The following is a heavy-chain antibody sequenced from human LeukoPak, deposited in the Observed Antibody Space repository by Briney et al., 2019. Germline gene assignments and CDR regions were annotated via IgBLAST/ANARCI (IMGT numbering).Heavy chain of an antibody. CDR3: AKWVPGLYDSSGYYSPYFDY. V-gene: IGHV3-30*02. CDR2: IRYDGSNK. Sequence: PGGSLRLSCAASGLTFSSYGMHWVRQAPGKGLEWVAFIRYDGSNKYYADSVKGRFTISRDNSKNTLYLQMSSLRAEDTAVYYCAKWVPGLYDSSGYYSPYFDYWGQGTLVTVSS. D-gene: IGHD3-22*01. CDR1: GLTFSSYG. J-gene: IGHJ4*02.